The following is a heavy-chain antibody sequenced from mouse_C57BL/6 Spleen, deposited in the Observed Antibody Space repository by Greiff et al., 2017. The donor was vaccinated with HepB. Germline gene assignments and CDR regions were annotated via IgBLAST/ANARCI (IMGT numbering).Heavy chain of an antibody. Sequence: QVQLKESGAELVKPGASVKLSCKASGYTFTSYWMQWVKQRPGQGLEWIGEIDPSDSYTNYNQKFKGKATLTVDKSSSTAYMQLSSLTSEDSAVYYCARSYYDYDVGYFDYWGQGTTLTVSS. CDR3: ARSYYDYDVGYFDY. CDR2: IDPSDSYT. J-gene: IGHJ2*01. D-gene: IGHD2-4*01. CDR1: GYTFTSYW. V-gene: IGHV1-50*01.